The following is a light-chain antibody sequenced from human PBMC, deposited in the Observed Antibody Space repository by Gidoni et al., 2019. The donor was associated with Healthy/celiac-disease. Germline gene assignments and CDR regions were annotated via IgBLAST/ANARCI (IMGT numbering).Light chain of an antibody. Sequence: QSVLTPPPSASGTPGQRVTSSCSGSSSNIASNTVNWYQQLPGTAPKLLIYSNNQRPSGVPDRFSGSKSGTSASLAISGLQSEDEADYYCAAWDDSLNGVVFGGGTKLTAL. CDR3: AAWDDSLNGVV. CDR1: SSNIASNT. J-gene: IGLJ2*01. CDR2: SNN. V-gene: IGLV1-44*01.